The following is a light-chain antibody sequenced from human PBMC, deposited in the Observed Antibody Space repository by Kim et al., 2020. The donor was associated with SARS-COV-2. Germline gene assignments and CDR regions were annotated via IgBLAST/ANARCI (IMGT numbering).Light chain of an antibody. V-gene: IGKV3-20*01. CDR2: GAS. CDR3: QQYGTSRLT. Sequence: SSGERATLSCRASQSVSGSQLAWYQQKPGQAPRLLIYGASSRATGIPDRFSGSGSGTDFTLTISRLEPEDFAVYYCQQYGTSRLTFGGGTKVDIK. J-gene: IGKJ4*01. CDR1: QSVSGSQ.